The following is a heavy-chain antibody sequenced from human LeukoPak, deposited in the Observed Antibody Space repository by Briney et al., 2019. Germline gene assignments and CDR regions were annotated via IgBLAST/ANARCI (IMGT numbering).Heavy chain of an antibody. J-gene: IGHJ4*02. CDR3: ARDWGSYGSGSYYTQYYFDY. D-gene: IGHD3-10*01. V-gene: IGHV3-21*01. Sequence: PGGSLRLFCAASGFTFSSYSMNWGRQAPGKGLEWVSSISSSSSYIYYADSVKGRFTISRDNAKNSLYLQMNSLRAEDTAVYYCARDWGSYGSGSYYTQYYFDYWGQGTLVTVSS. CDR2: ISSSSSYI. CDR1: GFTFSSYS.